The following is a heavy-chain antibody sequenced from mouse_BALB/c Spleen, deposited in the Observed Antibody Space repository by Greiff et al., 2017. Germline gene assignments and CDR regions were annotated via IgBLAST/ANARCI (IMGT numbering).Heavy chain of an antibody. V-gene: IGHV1-69*02. D-gene: IGHD2-1*01. J-gene: IGHJ4*01. CDR3: TRSVYYGNYYAMDY. CDR1: GFTFTSYW. Sequence: VQLQQPGAELVRPGASVKLSCTASGFTFTSYWIHWVQQRPGQGLEWIGNIYPSDSYTNYNQKFKDKATLTVDKSSSTVYMQLSSPTSEDSAVYYSTRSVYYGNYYAMDYWGQGTSVTVSS. CDR2: IYPSDSYT.